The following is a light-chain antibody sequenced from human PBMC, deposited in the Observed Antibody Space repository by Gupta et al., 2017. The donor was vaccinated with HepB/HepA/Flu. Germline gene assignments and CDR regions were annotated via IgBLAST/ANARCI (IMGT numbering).Light chain of an antibody. CDR2: DVS. CDR3: SADTSSSTRV. J-gene: IGLJ1*01. CDR1: SSDVGGYNY. V-gene: IGLV2-14*03. Sequence: QSALPQPAPVSGSPGLSSTISWTGTSSDVGGYNYVSWYQQHPGKAPTLMIYDVSNRPPGVSTRLSGSKSGNTASLTISGRQAEDEADYYCSADTSSSTRVFGTGTKVTVL.